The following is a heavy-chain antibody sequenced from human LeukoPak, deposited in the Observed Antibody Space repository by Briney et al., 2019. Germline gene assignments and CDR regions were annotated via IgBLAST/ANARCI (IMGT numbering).Heavy chain of an antibody. CDR2: ISSSGSTI. Sequence: GGSLRLSCAASGFTFSSYEMNWVRQAPGKGLEWVSYISSSGSTIYYADSVKGRFTISRDNAKNSLYLQMNSLRAEDTAVYYCAKGRTGYSYGYGVDYWGQGTPVTVSS. V-gene: IGHV3-48*03. CDR1: GFTFSSYE. CDR3: AKGRTGYSYGYGVDY. D-gene: IGHD5-18*01. J-gene: IGHJ4*02.